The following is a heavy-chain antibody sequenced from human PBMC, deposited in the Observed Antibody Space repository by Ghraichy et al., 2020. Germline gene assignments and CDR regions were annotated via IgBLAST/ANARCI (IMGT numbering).Heavy chain of an antibody. CDR1: GFTFSSYA. Sequence: GGSLRLSCAASGFTFSSYAMSWVRQAPGKGLEWVSAISGSGGSTYYADSVKGRFTISRDNSKNTLYLQMNSLRAEDTAVYYCAKASHCSSTSCSLYYYYYMDVWGKGTTVTVSS. J-gene: IGHJ6*03. CDR3: AKASHCSSTSCSLYYYYYMDV. CDR2: ISGSGGST. V-gene: IGHV3-23*01. D-gene: IGHD2-2*01.